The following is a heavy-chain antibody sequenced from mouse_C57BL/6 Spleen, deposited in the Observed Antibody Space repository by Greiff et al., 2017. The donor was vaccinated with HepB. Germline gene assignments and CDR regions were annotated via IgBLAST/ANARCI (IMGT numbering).Heavy chain of an antibody. J-gene: IGHJ1*03. V-gene: IGHV1-9*01. CDR2: ILPGSGST. CDR1: GYTFTGYW. Sequence: VQLQQSGAELMKPGASVKLSCKATGYTFTGYWIEWVKQRPGHGLEWIGEILPGSGSTNYKEKFKGRATFTADTSSNTAYMQLSSLTTEDSAIYYCAYYYGSSDWYFDVWGTGTTVTVAS. CDR3: AYYYGSSDWYFDV. D-gene: IGHD1-1*01.